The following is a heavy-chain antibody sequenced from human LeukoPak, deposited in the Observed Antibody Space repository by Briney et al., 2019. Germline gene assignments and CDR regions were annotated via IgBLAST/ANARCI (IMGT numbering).Heavy chain of an antibody. Sequence: GGPLRLLCAASGHTLSSYYMHWVRQAPRKGLEWVAVISYNGSNKYYADSVKGRFTISRDNSKNTLYLQINSLRAEDTAVYYCARPGIVGATSEYYFDYWGQGTLVTVSS. V-gene: IGHV3-30-3*01. D-gene: IGHD1-26*01. J-gene: IGHJ4*02. CDR3: ARPGIVGATSEYYFDY. CDR2: ISYNGSNK. CDR1: GHTLSSYY.